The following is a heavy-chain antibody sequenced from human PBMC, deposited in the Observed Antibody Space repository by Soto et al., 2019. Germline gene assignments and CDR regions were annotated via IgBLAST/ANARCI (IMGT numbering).Heavy chain of an antibody. J-gene: IGHJ6*02. CDR3: ARRGRQDSSGYYLPFSGMDV. D-gene: IGHD3-22*01. Sequence: QVQLVQSGAEVKKPGASVKVSCKASGYTFTSYGISWVRQAPGQGLEWMGWISAYNGNTNYAQKLQGRVTMTTDTSTSTAYMELRSLRSDDTAVYYCARRGRQDSSGYYLPFSGMDVWGQGTTVTVSS. CDR1: GYTFTSYG. CDR2: ISAYNGNT. V-gene: IGHV1-18*01.